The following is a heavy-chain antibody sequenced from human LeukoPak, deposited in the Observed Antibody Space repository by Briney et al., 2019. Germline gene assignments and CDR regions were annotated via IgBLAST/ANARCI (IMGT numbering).Heavy chain of an antibody. CDR3: AREGSGWFRAFDY. CDR2: INHSGST. V-gene: IGHV4-34*01. J-gene: IGHJ4*02. CDR1: GGSISSYY. D-gene: IGHD6-19*01. Sequence: SETLSLTCTVSGGSISSYYWSWIRQPPGKGLEWIGEINHSGSTNYNPSLKSRVTISVDTSKNQFSLKLSSVTAADTAVYYCAREGSGWFRAFDYWGQGTLVTVSS.